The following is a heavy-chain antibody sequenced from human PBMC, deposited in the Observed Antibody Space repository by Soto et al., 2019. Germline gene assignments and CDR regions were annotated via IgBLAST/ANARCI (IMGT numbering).Heavy chain of an antibody. Sequence: PGGSLRLSCAASGFTFSSYSMNWVRQAPGKGLEWVSSISSSSSYIYYADSAKGRFTISRDNAKSSLYLQMNSLRAEDTAVYYCAREFWSGYYVDYWGQGTLVTVSS. CDR2: ISSSSSYI. V-gene: IGHV3-21*01. J-gene: IGHJ4*02. CDR1: GFTFSSYS. CDR3: AREFWSGYYVDY. D-gene: IGHD3-3*01.